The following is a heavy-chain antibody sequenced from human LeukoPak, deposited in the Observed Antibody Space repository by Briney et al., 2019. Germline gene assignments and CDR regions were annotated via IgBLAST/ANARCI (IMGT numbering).Heavy chain of an antibody. CDR1: GYTFTGYY. CDR2: INPNSGGT. J-gene: IGHJ4*02. CDR3: ARGVGNYVLFDY. V-gene: IGHV1-2*02. D-gene: IGHD1-7*01. Sequence: ASVKVSCKASGYTFTGYYMHWVRQAPGQVLGWMGWINPNSGGTNYAQKFQGRVTMTRDTSISTAYMELSRLRSDDTAVYYCARGVGNYVLFDYWGQGTLVTVSS.